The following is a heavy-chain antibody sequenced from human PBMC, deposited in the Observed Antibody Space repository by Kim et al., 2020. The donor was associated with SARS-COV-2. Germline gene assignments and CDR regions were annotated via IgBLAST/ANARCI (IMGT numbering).Heavy chain of an antibody. CDR1: GFTFSSYA. CDR2: ISGSGGST. CDR3: AKVVGGSYGGYYFDY. J-gene: IGHJ4*02. Sequence: GGSLRLSCAASGFTFSSYAMSWVRQAPGKGLEWVSAISGSGGSTYYADSVKGRFTISRDNTKNTLYLQMNSLRAEDTAVYYCAKVVGGSYGGYYFDYWGQGTLVTVSS. V-gene: IGHV3-23*01. D-gene: IGHD1-26*01.